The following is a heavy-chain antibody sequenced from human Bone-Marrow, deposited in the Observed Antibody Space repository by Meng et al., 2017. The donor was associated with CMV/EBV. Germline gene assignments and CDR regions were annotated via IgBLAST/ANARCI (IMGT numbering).Heavy chain of an antibody. V-gene: IGHV1-2*02. J-gene: IGHJ6*02. CDR2: INPNSGGT. D-gene: IGHD2-15*01. CDR3: ARKEYCSGGSCYSGIDY. Sequence: ASVKVSCKASGYTFTGYYMHWVRQAPGQGLEWMGWINPNSGGTNYAQKFQGRVTMTRDTSISTAYMELSRLRSDDTAVYYCARKEYCSGGSCYSGIDYWGQGTTVTVSS. CDR1: GYTFTGYY.